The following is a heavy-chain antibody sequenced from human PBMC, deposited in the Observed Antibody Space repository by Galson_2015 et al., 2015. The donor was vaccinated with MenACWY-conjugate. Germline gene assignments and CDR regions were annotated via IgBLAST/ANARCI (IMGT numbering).Heavy chain of an antibody. J-gene: IGHJ4*02. CDR1: EFTVSSNY. Sequence: SLRLSCAVSEFTVSSNYMSWVRQAPGKGLEWVSVIYSDLTAYYADSVKGRFSISRDNSKNTVYLQLAGLRAEGTAMYYCARGPTYNWNDKYFDYWGRGTLVTVSS. CDR3: ARGPTYNWNDKYFDY. V-gene: IGHV3-53*01. D-gene: IGHD1-20*01. CDR2: IYSDLTA.